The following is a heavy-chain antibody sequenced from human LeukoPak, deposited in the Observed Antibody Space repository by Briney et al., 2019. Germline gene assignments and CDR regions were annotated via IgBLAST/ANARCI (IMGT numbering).Heavy chain of an antibody. CDR1: GASINSSNW. CDR3: ARGGYDSSGYYLYYFDY. J-gene: IGHJ4*02. Sequence: SGTLSLTCAVSGASINSSNWWSWVRQSPGKGLEWIWEIYHSGSTNYNPSLKSRVTISVDKSKNQFSLKVTSVTAADTAMYYCARGGYDSSGYYLYYFDYWGQGTLVTVSS. V-gene: IGHV4-4*02. D-gene: IGHD3-22*01. CDR2: IYHSGST.